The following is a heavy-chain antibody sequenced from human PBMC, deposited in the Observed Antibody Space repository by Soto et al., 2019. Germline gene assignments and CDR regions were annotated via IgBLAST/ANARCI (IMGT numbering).Heavy chain of an antibody. J-gene: IGHJ1*01. CDR3: ARDGGSDYGDLEYFQH. Sequence: SETLSLTCAVYGGSFSGYYWSWIRQPPGKGLEWIGEINHSGSTNYNPSLKSRVTISVDTSKNQFSLKLSSVTAADTAVYYCARDGGSDYGDLEYFQHWGQGTLVTVSS. V-gene: IGHV4-34*01. D-gene: IGHD4-17*01. CDR1: GGSFSGYY. CDR2: INHSGST.